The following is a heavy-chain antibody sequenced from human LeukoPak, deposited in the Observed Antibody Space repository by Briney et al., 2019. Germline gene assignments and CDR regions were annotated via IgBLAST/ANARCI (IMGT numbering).Heavy chain of an antibody. Sequence: PGGSLRPSCAASGFTFSNYAMSWVRQAPGRGLEWVSTVIITGVSTYCADSLKGRFTISRDNSKNTLYLQMNSLRAEDTAVYYCARNMTSVTTGGDAFDLWGQGTMVTVSS. J-gene: IGHJ3*01. CDR3: ARNMTSVTTGGDAFDL. CDR2: VIITGVST. V-gene: IGHV3-23*01. D-gene: IGHD4-17*01. CDR1: GFTFSNYA.